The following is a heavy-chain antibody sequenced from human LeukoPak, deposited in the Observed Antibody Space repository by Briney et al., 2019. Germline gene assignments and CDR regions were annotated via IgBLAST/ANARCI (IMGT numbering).Heavy chain of an antibody. J-gene: IGHJ5*02. Sequence: PGGSLRLSCAASGFTFSDYYMSWIRQAPGKGLEWVSYISSSGSTIYYATSVKGRFTISRDNAKNSLYLQMNSLRAEDTAVYYCARNVDTAMVKDWFDPWGQGTLVTVSS. V-gene: IGHV3-11*01. CDR3: ARNVDTAMVKDWFDP. D-gene: IGHD5-18*01. CDR1: GFTFSDYY. CDR2: ISSSGSTI.